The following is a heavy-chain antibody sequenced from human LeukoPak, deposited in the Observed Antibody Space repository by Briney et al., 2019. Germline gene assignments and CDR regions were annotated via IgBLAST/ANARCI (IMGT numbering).Heavy chain of an antibody. CDR2: ISHSSTYM. J-gene: IGHJ4*02. CDR3: ARVPPTTAHS. D-gene: IGHD4-17*01. Sequence: PGGSLRLSCAASGFTLNSYSMNWVRQTPEKGLEWVSSISHSSTYMYYTDSVKGRFTISRDNAKNSLYLQMNSLRAEDTAVYYCARVPPTTAHSWGQGTLVTVSS. V-gene: IGHV3-21*01. CDR1: GFTLNSYS.